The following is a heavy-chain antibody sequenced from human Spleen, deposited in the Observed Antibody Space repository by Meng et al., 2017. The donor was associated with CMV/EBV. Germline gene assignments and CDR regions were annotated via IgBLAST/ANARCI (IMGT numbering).Heavy chain of an antibody. CDR3: ARDLTESYYYDSSGYCDI. CDR2: INHSGST. Sequence: QVQLQQWGGGLLEPSETLSLTCAVYGGSFSGYYWSWIRQPPGKGLEWIGEINHSGSTNYNPSLKSRVTISVDTSKNQFSLKLSSVTTADTAVYYCARDLTESYYYDSSGYCDIWGQGTMVTVSS. V-gene: IGHV4-34*01. CDR1: GGSFSGYY. D-gene: IGHD3-22*01. J-gene: IGHJ3*02.